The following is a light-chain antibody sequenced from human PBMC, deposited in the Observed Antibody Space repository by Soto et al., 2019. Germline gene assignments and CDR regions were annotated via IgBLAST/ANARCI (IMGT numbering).Light chain of an antibody. CDR3: LLSYSGARGV. J-gene: IGLJ2*01. CDR1: TGAVTSGHY. Sequence: QAVVTQEPSLTLSPGGTVTLTCGSSTGAVTSGHYPYWFQQKPGQAPRTLIYDTSNKHSWTPARFSGSLLGGKAALTLSGAQPEDEAEYYCLLSYSGARGVFGGGTQLTVL. CDR2: DTS. V-gene: IGLV7-46*01.